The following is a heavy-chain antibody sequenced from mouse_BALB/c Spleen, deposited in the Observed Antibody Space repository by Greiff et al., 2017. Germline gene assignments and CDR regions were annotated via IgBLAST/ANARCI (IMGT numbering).Heavy chain of an antibody. V-gene: IGHV1S137*01. Sequence: VMLVESGAELVRPGVSVKISCKGSGYTFTDYAMHWVKQSHAKSLEWIGVISTYYGDASYNQKFKGKATMTVDKSSSTAYMELARLTSEDSAIYYCARTRAYYAMDYWGQGTSVTVSS. J-gene: IGHJ4*01. CDR3: ARTRAYYAMDY. CDR2: ISTYYGDA. CDR1: GYTFTDYA. D-gene: IGHD3-3*01.